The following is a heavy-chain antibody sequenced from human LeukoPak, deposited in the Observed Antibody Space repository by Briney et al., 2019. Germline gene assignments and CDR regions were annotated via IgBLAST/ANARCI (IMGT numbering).Heavy chain of an antibody. CDR1: GGSISSGGYY. CDR2: IYYGGST. Sequence: PSQTLSLTCTVSGGSISSGGYYWSWIRQHPGKGLEWIGYIYYGGSTYYNPSLKSRVTISVDTSKNQFSLKLSSVTAADTAVYYCARGRRMVRGVIRGPLFDYWGQGTLVTVSS. J-gene: IGHJ4*02. V-gene: IGHV4-31*03. D-gene: IGHD3-10*01. CDR3: ARGRRMVRGVIRGPLFDY.